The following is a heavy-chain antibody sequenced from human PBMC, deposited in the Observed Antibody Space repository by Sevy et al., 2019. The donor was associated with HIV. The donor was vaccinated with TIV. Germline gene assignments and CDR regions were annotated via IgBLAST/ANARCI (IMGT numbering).Heavy chain of an antibody. D-gene: IGHD4-17*01. J-gene: IGHJ4*02. CDR1: GFTFSSYA. CDR2: ISYDGSNK. Sequence: GGSLRLSCAASGFTFSSYAMHWVRQAPGKGLEWVAVISYDGSNKYYADSVKGRFTISRDNSKNTLYLQMNILRAEDTAVYYCARGDTTVTTYYFDYWGQGTLVTVSS. V-gene: IGHV3-30-3*01. CDR3: ARGDTTVTTYYFDY.